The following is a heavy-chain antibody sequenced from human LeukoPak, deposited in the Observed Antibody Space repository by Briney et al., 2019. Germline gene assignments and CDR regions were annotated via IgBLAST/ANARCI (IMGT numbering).Heavy chain of an antibody. V-gene: IGHV3-53*01. J-gene: IGHJ4*02. CDR1: GFTVSSNY. Sequence: GGSLRLSCAASGFTVSSNYMNWVRQAPGKGLEWVSVIYGSGNIYYADSVKGRFTISRDNSRNTLYLRMNSLRAEDTAVYYCARGAGYNYPYYFDYWGQGTLVTVSS. CDR3: ARGAGYNYPYYFDY. D-gene: IGHD5-24*01. CDR2: IYGSGNI.